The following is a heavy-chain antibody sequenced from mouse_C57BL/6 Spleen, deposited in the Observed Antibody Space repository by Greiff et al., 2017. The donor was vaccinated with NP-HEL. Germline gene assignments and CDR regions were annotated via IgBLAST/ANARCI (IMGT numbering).Heavy chain of an antibody. Sequence: QVQLKESGPGILQSSQTLSLTCSFSGFSLSTSGMGVSWIRQPSGKGLEWLAHIYWDDDKRYNPSLKSRLTISKDTSRNQVFLKITSVDTADTATYYCARSLGYYGSSPHWYFDVWGTGTTVTVSS. V-gene: IGHV8-12*01. CDR3: ARSLGYYGSSPHWYFDV. CDR1: GFSLSTSGMG. CDR2: IYWDDDK. D-gene: IGHD1-1*01. J-gene: IGHJ1*03.